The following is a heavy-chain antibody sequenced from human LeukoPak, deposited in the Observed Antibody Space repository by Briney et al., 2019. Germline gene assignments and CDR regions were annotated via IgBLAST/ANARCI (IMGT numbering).Heavy chain of an antibody. Sequence: SETLSLTCTVSGGSISSSSYYWGWIRQPPGKGLEWIGSIYYSGSTYYNPSLKSRVTISVDTSKNQFSLKLSSVTAADTAVYYCARDLGSSGYYYPHFDYWGQGTLVTVSS. CDR2: IYYSGST. CDR1: GGSISSSSYY. V-gene: IGHV4-39*07. D-gene: IGHD3-22*01. J-gene: IGHJ4*02. CDR3: ARDLGSSGYYYPHFDY.